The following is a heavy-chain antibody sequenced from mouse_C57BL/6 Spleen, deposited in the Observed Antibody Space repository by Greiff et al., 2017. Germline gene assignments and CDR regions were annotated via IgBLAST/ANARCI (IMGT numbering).Heavy chain of an antibody. CDR3: ARDDGYYAMDY. D-gene: IGHD2-3*01. CDR2: IDPSDSYT. CDR1: GYTFTSYW. Sequence: QVQLQQPGAELVKPGASVKLSCKASGYTFTSYWMQWVKQRPGQGLEWIGEIDPSDSYTNYNQKFKGKATLTVDTSSSTAYMQLSSLTSEDSAVYYCARDDGYYAMDYWGQGTSVTVSS. J-gene: IGHJ4*01. V-gene: IGHV1-50*01.